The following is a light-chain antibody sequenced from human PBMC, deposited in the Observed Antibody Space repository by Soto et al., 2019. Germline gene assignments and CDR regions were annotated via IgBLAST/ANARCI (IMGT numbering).Light chain of an antibody. CDR3: CSYAGSSPYV. J-gene: IGLJ1*01. CDR1: SSDVGSYNL. CDR2: EVS. V-gene: IGLV2-23*02. Sequence: QSALTQPASVSGSPGQSITISCTGTSSDVGSYNLVSWYQQHLGKAPKLMIYEVSKRPSGVSNRFSGSKSGNTASLTISGLQAEDEADYYCCSYAGSSPYVFGTGTKVTVL.